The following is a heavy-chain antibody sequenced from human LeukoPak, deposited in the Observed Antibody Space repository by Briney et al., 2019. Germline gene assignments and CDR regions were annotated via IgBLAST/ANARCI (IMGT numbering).Heavy chain of an antibody. CDR3: ARDAPGYSSSWAPFWY. J-gene: IGHJ4*02. V-gene: IGHV1-69*06. D-gene: IGHD6-13*01. Sequence: SVKVSFKASGGPFSSYAISWVRQAPGQGLEWMGGIIPIFGTANYAQKFQGRVTITADKSTSTAYMELSSLRSEDTAVYYCARDAPGYSSSWAPFWYWGQGTLVTVSS. CDR2: IIPIFGTA. CDR1: GGPFSSYA.